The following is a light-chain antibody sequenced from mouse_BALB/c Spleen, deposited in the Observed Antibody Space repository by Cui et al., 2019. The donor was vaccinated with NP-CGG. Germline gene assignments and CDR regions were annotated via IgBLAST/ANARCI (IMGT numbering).Light chain of an antibody. CDR3: ALWYSNHWV. Sequence: HAVVTQDSALTTSPGETVTLTCRSSTGPVTTSNYANWVQGKPDHLFTGLIGGTNNRAPGVPARFSGSLIGDKAALTITGAQTEDEAIYFCALWYSNHWVFGGGTKLTVL. J-gene: IGLJ1*01. V-gene: IGLV1*01. CDR2: GTN. CDR1: TGPVTTSNY.